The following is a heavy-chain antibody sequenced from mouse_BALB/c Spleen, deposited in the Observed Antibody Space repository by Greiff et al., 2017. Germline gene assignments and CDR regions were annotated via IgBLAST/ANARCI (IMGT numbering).Heavy chain of an antibody. J-gene: IGHJ4*01. CDR2: IYPGNVTT. CDR1: GYTFTSYY. Sequence: VKLMESGPELVQPGASVRLSCKASGYTFTSYYIHWVKQRPGQGLEWIGWIYPGNVTTKYNETFKGKATLTADKSSSTAYMQLSSLNSEDAAVEFCARGVAYCRYEGAMDYWGQGTSVTVSS. CDR3: ARGVAYCRYEGAMDY. V-gene: IGHV1S56*01. D-gene: IGHD2-14*01.